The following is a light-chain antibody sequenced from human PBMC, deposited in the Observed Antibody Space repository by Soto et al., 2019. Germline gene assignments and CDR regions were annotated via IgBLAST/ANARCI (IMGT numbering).Light chain of an antibody. J-gene: IGLJ2*01. CDR3: CSYAGGNTGV. CDR1: SSDVGTYNL. Sequence: QSALTQPASVSGSPGQSITISCTGSSSDVGTYNLVSWYQQHPGKAPKLIIYEDNKRPSGVSNRFSGSKSCNTASLTIAGLQAGDEADYYCCSYAGGNTGVFGGGTQLTVL. CDR2: EDN. V-gene: IGLV2-23*01.